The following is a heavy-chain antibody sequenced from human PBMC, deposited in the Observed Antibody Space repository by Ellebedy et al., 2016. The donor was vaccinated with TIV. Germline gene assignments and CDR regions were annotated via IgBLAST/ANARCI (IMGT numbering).Heavy chain of an antibody. CDR3: AADRYCSGGNCYWVDY. CDR2: MSGTADKT. CDR1: GFTFINYA. J-gene: IGHJ4*02. D-gene: IGHD2-15*01. V-gene: IGHV3-23*01. Sequence: GESLKISCAASGFTFINYAMSWVRQAPGKGLEWVSAMSGTADKTYYADSVKGRFTISRDNSKNTLYLQVNSLRAEDTAVYYCAADRYCSGGNCYWVDYWGQGTLVTVSS.